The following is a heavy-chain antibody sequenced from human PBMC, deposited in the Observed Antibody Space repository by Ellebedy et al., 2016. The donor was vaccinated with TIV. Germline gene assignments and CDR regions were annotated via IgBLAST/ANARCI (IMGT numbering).Heavy chain of an antibody. Sequence: GESLKISCAASGFSLDDYGMSWVRQVPGKGLEWVSGINWNGDKTDYADSVKGRFTISRANAKNSLYLQMNSLRGDDTAFYVCVRENRIGYFDHWGQGTLVTVSS. CDR1: GFSLDDYG. D-gene: IGHD3-22*01. CDR3: VRENRIGYFDH. CDR2: INWNGDKT. J-gene: IGHJ4*02. V-gene: IGHV3-20*01.